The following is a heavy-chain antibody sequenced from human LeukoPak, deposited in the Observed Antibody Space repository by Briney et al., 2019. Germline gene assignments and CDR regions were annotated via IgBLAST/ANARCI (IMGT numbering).Heavy chain of an antibody. D-gene: IGHD3-10*01. Sequence: GGSLRLSCAASGFTFSSYGMHWVRQAPGKGLEWVAFIRYDGSNKYYADSVKGRFTISRDNSKNTLYLQMNSLRAEDTAVYYCAKDRLVLLWFGESSPFDYWGQGTLVTVSS. V-gene: IGHV3-30*02. CDR2: IRYDGSNK. CDR3: AKDRLVLLWFGESSPFDY. CDR1: GFTFSSYG. J-gene: IGHJ4*02.